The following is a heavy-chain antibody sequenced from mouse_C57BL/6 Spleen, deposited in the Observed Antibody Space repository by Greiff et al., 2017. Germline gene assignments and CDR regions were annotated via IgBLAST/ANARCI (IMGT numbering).Heavy chain of an antibody. D-gene: IGHD2-4*01. Sequence: EVQGVESGEGLVKPGGSLKLSCAASGFTFSSYAMSWVRQTPEKRLEWVAYISSGGDYIYYADTVTGRFTISRDNARNTLYLQMSSLKSEDTAMYYCTRSYYDYDGAMDYWGQGTSVTVSS. V-gene: IGHV5-9-1*02. CDR1: GFTFSSYA. J-gene: IGHJ4*01. CDR3: TRSYYDYDGAMDY. CDR2: ISSGGDYI.